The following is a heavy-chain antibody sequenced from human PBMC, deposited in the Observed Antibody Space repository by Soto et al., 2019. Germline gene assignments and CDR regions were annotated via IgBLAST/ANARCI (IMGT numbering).Heavy chain of an antibody. Sequence: QVQVVQSGAEVKEPGASVKVSCKASGYSSSNYYTHWVRQAPGQGLEWMGIVNPNGASTNYAQRFQGRVTLTRDTSSGGDYMELSRLTSDDTAVYYCASVTTIWSNWGQGTLVTVSS. J-gene: IGHJ4*02. CDR1: GYSSSNYY. D-gene: IGHD2-21*02. V-gene: IGHV1-46*01. CDR2: VNPNGAST. CDR3: ASVTTIWSN.